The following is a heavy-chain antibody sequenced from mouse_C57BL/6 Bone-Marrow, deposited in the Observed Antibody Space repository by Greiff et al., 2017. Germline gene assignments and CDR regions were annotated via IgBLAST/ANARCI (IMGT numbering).Heavy chain of an antibody. CDR1: GFTFSSYG. Sequence: EVQLVESGGDLVKPGGSLKLSCAASGFTFSSYGMSWVRQTPDKRLEWVATISSGGSYTYYPDSVKGRFTISRDNAKNTLYLQMSSLKSEDTAMYDCASRRDDGYWAPFAYWGQGTLVTVSA. V-gene: IGHV5-6*01. CDR2: ISSGGSYT. J-gene: IGHJ3*01. CDR3: ASRRDDGYWAPFAY. D-gene: IGHD2-3*01.